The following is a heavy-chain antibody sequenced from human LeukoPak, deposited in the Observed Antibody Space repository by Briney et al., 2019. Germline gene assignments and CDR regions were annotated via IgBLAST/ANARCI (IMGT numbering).Heavy chain of an antibody. CDR2: IYYSGST. D-gene: IGHD6-19*01. CDR1: GGSISSYY. J-gene: IGHJ6*02. Sequence: SETLSLTCTVSGGSISSYYWSWIRQPPGKGLEWIGYIYYSGSTNYNPSLKSRVTISVDTSKNQFSLKLSSVTAADTAVYYCARGSAVAGTVLGYCGMDVWGQGTTVTVSS. CDR3: ARGSAVAGTVLGYCGMDV. V-gene: IGHV4-59*01.